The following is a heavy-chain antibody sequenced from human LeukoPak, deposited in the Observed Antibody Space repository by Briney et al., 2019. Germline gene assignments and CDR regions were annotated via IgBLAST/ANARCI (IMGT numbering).Heavy chain of an antibody. CDR2: ISYDGSNK. CDR1: GFTFSSYS. CDR3: AREDCTIGAVCSSLLDH. V-gene: IGHV3-30-3*01. D-gene: IGHD2-8*01. J-gene: IGHJ4*02. Sequence: GGSLRLSCAASGFTFSSYSMHWVRQAPGKGLEWVAVISYDGSNKYNAESMKGRFTISRDNSKNTLYLQMNNLRAEDTAVYYCAREDCTIGAVCSSLLDHWGRGTLVTVSS.